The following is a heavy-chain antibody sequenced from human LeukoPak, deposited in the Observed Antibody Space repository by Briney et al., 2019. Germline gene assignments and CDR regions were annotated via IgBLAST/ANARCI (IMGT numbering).Heavy chain of an antibody. CDR3: AREGHHTAMGEDDAFDI. CDR2: IYTSGST. D-gene: IGHD5-18*01. J-gene: IGHJ3*02. V-gene: IGHV4-4*07. Sequence: SETLSLTCTVSGGSLSSYYWSWIRQPAGKGLEWIGRIYTSGSTNYNPSLKSRVTMSVDTSKNQFSLKLSSVTAADTPVYYCAREGHHTAMGEDDAFDIWGQGTMVTVSS. CDR1: GGSLSSYY.